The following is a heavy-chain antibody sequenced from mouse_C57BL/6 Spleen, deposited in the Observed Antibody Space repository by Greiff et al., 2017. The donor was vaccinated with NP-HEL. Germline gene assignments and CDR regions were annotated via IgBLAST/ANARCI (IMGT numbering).Heavy chain of an antibody. Sequence: QVQLQQSGAELVRPGASVTLSCKASGYTFTDYDMHWVKQTPVHGLEWIGAIDPETGGTAYNQKFKGKAILTADKSSSTAYMELRSLTSEDSAVYYCTRGGWLLRGSFDYWGQGTTLTVSS. V-gene: IGHV1-15*01. D-gene: IGHD2-3*01. CDR3: TRGGWLLRGSFDY. J-gene: IGHJ2*01. CDR2: IDPETGGT. CDR1: GYTFTDYD.